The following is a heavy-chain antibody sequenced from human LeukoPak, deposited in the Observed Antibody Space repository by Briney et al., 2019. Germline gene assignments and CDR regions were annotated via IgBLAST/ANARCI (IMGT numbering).Heavy chain of an antibody. CDR2: ISDVEKIP. V-gene: IGHV3-23*01. D-gene: IGHD3-10*01. CDR1: GFPFTNYS. Sequence: GSLRLSCAASGFPFTNYSLRWVRQAPGKGLEWVSGISDVEKIPYYSDSVKGRFTISRDNSKKTVYLQMNNLRAEDTAVYFCARHDSYIPYWGQGIPVTVSS. J-gene: IGHJ4*02. CDR3: ARHDSYIPY.